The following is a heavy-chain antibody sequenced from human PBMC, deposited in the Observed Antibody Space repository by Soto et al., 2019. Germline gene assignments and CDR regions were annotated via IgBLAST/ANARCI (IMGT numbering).Heavy chain of an antibody. J-gene: IGHJ3*02. V-gene: IGHV3-30-3*01. Sequence: PGGSLRLSCAASGLTFSTYAMHWVRQAPGKGLEWVAAISYDGSNKYYADFVKGRFTISRDNFKNTLYLQMNSLRAEDTAVYYCARIDCSGGSCHPTDAFDIWGQGTMVTVSS. CDR2: ISYDGSNK. CDR1: GLTFSTYA. CDR3: ARIDCSGGSCHPTDAFDI. D-gene: IGHD2-15*01.